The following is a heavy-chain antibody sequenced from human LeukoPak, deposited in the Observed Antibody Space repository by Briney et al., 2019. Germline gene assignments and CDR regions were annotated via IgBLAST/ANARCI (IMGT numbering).Heavy chain of an antibody. CDR3: ARARERRLKSRFDP. D-gene: IGHD1-1*01. CDR1: GGSISSYY. V-gene: IGHV4-59*01. Sequence: KPSETLSLTCTVSGGSISSYYWSWIRQPPGKGLEWIGYIYYSGSTNYNPSLKSRVTISVDTSKNQFSLKLSSVTAADTAVYYCARARERRLKSRFDPWGQGTLVTVSS. CDR2: IYYSGST. J-gene: IGHJ5*02.